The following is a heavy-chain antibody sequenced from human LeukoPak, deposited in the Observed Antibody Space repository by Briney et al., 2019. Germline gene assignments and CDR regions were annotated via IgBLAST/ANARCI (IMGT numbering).Heavy chain of an antibody. J-gene: IGHJ5*02. CDR2: ISAYNGNT. CDR3: AVNITGSWFDP. Sequence: GASVKVSCKASGYTFTSYGISWVRQAPGQGLEWMGWISAYNGNTNYAQKLQGRVTINADKSTSTAYMELNSLRFDDTAVYYCAVNITGSWFDPWGQGTLVTVSS. CDR1: GYTFTSYG. V-gene: IGHV1-18*01. D-gene: IGHD3-10*01.